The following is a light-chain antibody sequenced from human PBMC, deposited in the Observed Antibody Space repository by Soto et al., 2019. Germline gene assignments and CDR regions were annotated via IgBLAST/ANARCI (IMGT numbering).Light chain of an antibody. Sequence: DIQMTQSPATLAASVGDRVSITCRASQSIDTWLAWYQQKAGKAPNLLIYKASRLESGVPSRFSGSGSGTEFTLTISSLQPEDFGRYYCQEYRNDYGTFGQGTKVEMK. V-gene: IGKV1-5*03. CDR3: QEYRNDYGT. CDR2: KAS. J-gene: IGKJ1*01. CDR1: QSIDTW.